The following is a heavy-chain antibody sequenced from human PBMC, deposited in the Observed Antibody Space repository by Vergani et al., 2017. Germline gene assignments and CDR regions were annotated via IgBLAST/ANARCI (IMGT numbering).Heavy chain of an antibody. D-gene: IGHD4-11*01. Sequence: QVQLQQWGGGLLKPSETLSLTCVVTGGSFTSYHWTWIRQSPGEGLEWVGDIDHTGRPDYNPSLKSLLTMSVDKSRNQFSLTLNSVTATDTAIYFCARVNTETNGHLYYYYYMDVWGQGTAVTVS. V-gene: IGHV4-34*01. CDR2: IDHTGRP. CDR1: GGSFTSYH. J-gene: IGHJ6*03. CDR3: ARVNTETNGHLYYYYYMDV.